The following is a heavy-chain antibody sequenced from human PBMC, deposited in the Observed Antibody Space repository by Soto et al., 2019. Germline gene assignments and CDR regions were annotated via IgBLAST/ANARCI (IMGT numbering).Heavy chain of an antibody. Sequence: GGSLRLSCAASGLTFSTSAMHWVRQAPGKGLEWVAMISHDGSHEYYGDSVKGRFSVSRDNSHNILHLQMNSLRIEDTAVYFRARNTDHRLVRGWLDPWGQGTLVTVSS. D-gene: IGHD3-10*01. CDR3: ARNTDHRLVRGWLDP. J-gene: IGHJ5*02. CDR2: ISHDGSHE. V-gene: IGHV3-30-3*01. CDR1: GLTFSTSA.